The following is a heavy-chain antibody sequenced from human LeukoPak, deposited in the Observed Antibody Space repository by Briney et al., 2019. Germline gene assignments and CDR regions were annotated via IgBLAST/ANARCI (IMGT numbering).Heavy chain of an antibody. CDR1: GGSLSGYY. CDR2: INHSGST. J-gene: IGHJ4*02. CDR3: AILWFGELPSDY. V-gene: IGHV4-34*01. Sequence: SETLSLTCAVYGGSLSGYYWSWIRQPPGEGLEWIGEINHSGSTNYNPSLKSRVTISVDTSKSQFSLKLSSVTAADTAVYYCAILWFGELPSDYWGQGTLVTVSS. D-gene: IGHD3-10*01.